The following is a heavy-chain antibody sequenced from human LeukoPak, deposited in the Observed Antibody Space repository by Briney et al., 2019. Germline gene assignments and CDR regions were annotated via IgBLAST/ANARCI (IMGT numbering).Heavy chain of an antibody. CDR3: ARESDYDREFDY. D-gene: IGHD5-12*01. J-gene: IGHJ4*02. Sequence: PETLSLTCAVSGGSISSYYWSWIRQPPGKGLEWMGDIYYSGSTNYNPSLKSRATISVDTSKNRLSLKLSSVTAADTSVYYCARESDYDREFDYWGQGTLVTVSS. CDR1: GGSISSYY. CDR2: IYYSGST. V-gene: IGHV4-59*01.